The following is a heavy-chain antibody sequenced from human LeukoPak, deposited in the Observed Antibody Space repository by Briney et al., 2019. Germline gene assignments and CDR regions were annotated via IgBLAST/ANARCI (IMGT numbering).Heavy chain of an antibody. CDR2: ITPIFGTA. V-gene: IGHV1-69*13. J-gene: IGHJ5*02. D-gene: IGHD5-18*01. CDR1: GGTFSSYA. CDR3: AVDPDTANWFDP. Sequence: GASVKVSCKASGGTFSSYAISWVRQAPGQGLEWMGGITPIFGTANCAQKFQGRVTITADESTSTAYMELSSLRSEDTAVYYCAVDPDTANWFDPWGQGTLVTVSS.